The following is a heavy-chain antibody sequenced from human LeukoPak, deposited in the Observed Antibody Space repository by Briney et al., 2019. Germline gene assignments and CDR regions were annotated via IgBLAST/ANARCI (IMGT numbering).Heavy chain of an antibody. CDR1: GFTFSSYY. CDR3: AKDLRYVWGSYLVDY. J-gene: IGHJ4*02. Sequence: GGSLRPSCAASGFTFSSYYMTWVRQAPGKGLEWVANIKEDGSDKYYVDSLKGRFTISRDNAKNSLYLQMNSLRAEDTAVYYCAKDLRYVWGSYLVDYWGQGTLVTVSS. D-gene: IGHD3-16*01. V-gene: IGHV3-7*01. CDR2: IKEDGSDK.